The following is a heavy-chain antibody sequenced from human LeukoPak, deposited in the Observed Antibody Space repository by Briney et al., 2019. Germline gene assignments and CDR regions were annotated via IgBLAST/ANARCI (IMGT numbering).Heavy chain of an antibody. Sequence: GGSLRLSCAASGFTFSSYAMSWVRQAPGKGLEWVSAISGSGGSTYYADSLKGRFTISRHNAKNSLYLQMNSLRAEDTAVYYCARVTGSYQDYWGQGTLVTVSS. CDR3: ARVTGSYQDY. D-gene: IGHD1-26*01. J-gene: IGHJ4*02. CDR2: ISGSGGST. V-gene: IGHV3-23*01. CDR1: GFTFSSYA.